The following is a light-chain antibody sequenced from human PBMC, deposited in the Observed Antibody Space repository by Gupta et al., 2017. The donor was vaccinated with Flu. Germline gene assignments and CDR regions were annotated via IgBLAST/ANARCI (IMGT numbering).Light chain of an antibody. CDR3: NTSDTSGNHLGV. V-gene: IGLV3-19*01. J-gene: IGLJ2*01. CDR1: SLRSYY. Sequence: SSALTPDPAVSVALGQTVMITCQGDSLRSYYASWYQQKPGQDPALVIYGKNNRPPGIPDRFSGSSSGNTAALITTGAQAEDEADDYCNTSDTSGNHLGVFGGGTKLTVL. CDR2: GKN.